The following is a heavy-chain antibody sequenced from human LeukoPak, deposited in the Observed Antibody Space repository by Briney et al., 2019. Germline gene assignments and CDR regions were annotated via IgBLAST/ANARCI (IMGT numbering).Heavy chain of an antibody. CDR3: ARHPSPYNYYDSSGYS. Sequence: SETLSLTCTVSGGSISSYYWSWIRQPPGKGLEWIGYIYYSGSTNYNPSLKSRVTISVDTSKNQFSLKLSSVTAADTAVYYCARHPSPYNYYDSSGYSWGQGTLVTVSS. D-gene: IGHD3-22*01. V-gene: IGHV4-59*08. CDR1: GGSISSYY. J-gene: IGHJ4*02. CDR2: IYYSGST.